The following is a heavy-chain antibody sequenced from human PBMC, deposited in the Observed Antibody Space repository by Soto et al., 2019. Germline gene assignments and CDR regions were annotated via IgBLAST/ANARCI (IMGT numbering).Heavy chain of an antibody. J-gene: IGHJ4*02. Sequence: QVQLVXSGGXVVQPXRSLXLSCAASGFPFTSYGMHWVREGPDKGLEWVAIISYDGSDKYYADSVKGRFTISRDNSKNTLYLQMNSLRPEDTALYYCVGGQYYFDYRGQGTLVIVSS. CDR2: ISYDGSDK. CDR1: GFPFTSYG. D-gene: IGHD3-10*01. V-gene: IGHV3-30*03. CDR3: VGGQYYFDY.